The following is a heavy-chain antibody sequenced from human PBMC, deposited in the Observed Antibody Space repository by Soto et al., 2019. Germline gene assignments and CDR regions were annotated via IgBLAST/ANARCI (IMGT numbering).Heavy chain of an antibody. CDR1: GFTFSSYE. V-gene: IGHV3-48*03. Sequence: GESLKISCAASGFTFSSYEMNWVRQAPGKGLEWVSYISSSGSTIYYADSVKGRFTISRDNAKNSLYLQMNSLRAEDTAVYYCARDQGAYSSSWSLDYWGQGTLVTVSS. D-gene: IGHD6-13*01. CDR2: ISSSGSTI. CDR3: ARDQGAYSSSWSLDY. J-gene: IGHJ4*02.